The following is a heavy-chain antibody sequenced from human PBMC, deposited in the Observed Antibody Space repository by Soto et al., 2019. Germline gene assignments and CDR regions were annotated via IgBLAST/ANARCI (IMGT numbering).Heavy chain of an antibody. CDR2: IYPGDSDT. V-gene: IGHV5-51*01. Sequence: PGESLKIYCKGSGYSFTSYWIGWVRQMPGKGLEWMGIIYPGDSDTRYSPSFQGQVTISADKSISTAYLQWSSRKASGTAMYYCAINRYSCSWYFAGYYGMEVWGRGTTVTVSS. D-gene: IGHD6-13*01. CDR1: GYSFTSYW. J-gene: IGHJ6*02. CDR3: AINRYSCSWYFAGYYGMEV.